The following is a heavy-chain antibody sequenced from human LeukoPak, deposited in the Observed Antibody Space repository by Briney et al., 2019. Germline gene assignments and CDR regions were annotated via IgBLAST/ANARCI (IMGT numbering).Heavy chain of an antibody. J-gene: IGHJ3*02. CDR1: GFTFSSYG. D-gene: IGHD2/OR15-2a*01. CDR2: IWYDGSNK. V-gene: IGHV3-33*01. CDR3: VVLPVLDAFDI. Sequence: GGSLRLSCAASGFTFSSYGMHWVRQAPGKGLEWVAVIWYDGSNKYYADSVKGRFTISRDNSKNTLYLQMNSLRAEDTVVYYCVVLPVLDAFDIWGQGTMVTVSS.